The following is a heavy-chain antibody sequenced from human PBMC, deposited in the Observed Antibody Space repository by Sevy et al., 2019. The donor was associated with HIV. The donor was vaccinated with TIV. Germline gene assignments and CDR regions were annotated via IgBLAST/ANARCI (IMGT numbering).Heavy chain of an antibody. J-gene: IGHJ4*02. Sequence: GKSLKISCAASGFTFATYWMTWVRQAPGKGLEWVAYIKQDGTDKYYVDSVRGRFTISRDNGKNSLYLQMSSLRAEDTAVYFCARALADWGSFHYSSWGRGTLVTVSS. CDR2: IKQDGTDK. CDR3: ARALADWGSFHYSS. CDR1: GFTFATYW. D-gene: IGHD3-16*02. V-gene: IGHV3-7*01.